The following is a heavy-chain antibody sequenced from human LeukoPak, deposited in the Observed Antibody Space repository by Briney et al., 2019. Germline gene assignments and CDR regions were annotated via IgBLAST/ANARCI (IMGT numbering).Heavy chain of an antibody. CDR3: ARDRTTVVTYFDY. CDR2: IKQDGSEK. J-gene: IGHJ4*02. V-gene: IGHV3-7*01. CDR1: GFTFSSYW. D-gene: IGHD4-23*01. Sequence: PGGSLRLSCAASGFTFSSYWMSWVRQAPGKGLEWVANIKQDGSEKYYVDSVKGRFTISRDNVKNSLYLQMNNLRAEDTAVYYCARDRTTVVTYFDYWGQGTLVTVSS.